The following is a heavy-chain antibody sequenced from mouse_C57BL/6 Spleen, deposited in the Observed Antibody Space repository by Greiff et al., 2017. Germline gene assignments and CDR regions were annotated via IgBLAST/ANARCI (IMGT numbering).Heavy chain of an antibody. Sequence: QVQLQQPGAELVKPGASVKLSCKASGYTFTSYWMHWVKQRPGQGLEWIGLIHPNSGSTNYNEKFKSKATLTVDKSSSTAYMQLSSLTSANSAVYYCARGDYDRGFAYWGQGTLVTVSA. D-gene: IGHD2-4*01. J-gene: IGHJ3*01. V-gene: IGHV1-64*01. CDR3: ARGDYDRGFAY. CDR2: IHPNSGST. CDR1: GYTFTSYW.